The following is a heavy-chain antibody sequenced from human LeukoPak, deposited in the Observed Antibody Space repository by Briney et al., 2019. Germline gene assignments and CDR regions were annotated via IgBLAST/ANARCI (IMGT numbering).Heavy chain of an antibody. J-gene: IGHJ4*02. CDR2: IYYSGST. V-gene: IGHV4-39*07. Sequence: PSETLSLTCTVSGGSISSSSYYWGWIRQPPGKGLEWIGSIYYSGSTYYNPSLKSRVTIPVDTSKNQFSLKLSSVTAADTAVYYCARVLQRLTTVTTYYFDYWGQETLVTVSS. D-gene: IGHD4-17*01. CDR3: ARVLQRLTTVTTYYFDY. CDR1: GGSISSSSYY.